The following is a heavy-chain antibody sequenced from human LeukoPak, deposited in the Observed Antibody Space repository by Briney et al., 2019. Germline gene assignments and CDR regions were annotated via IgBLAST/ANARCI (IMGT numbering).Heavy chain of an antibody. J-gene: IGHJ5*02. Sequence: GGSLRLSCAASGFTVSSNYMSWVRQAPGKGLEWVSVIYSGGSTYYAGSVKGRFTISRDNSKNTLYLQMNSLRAEDTAVYHCAKDPYRVIVATGNYLDPWGQGTLVTVSS. CDR1: GFTVSSNY. D-gene: IGHD3-22*01. CDR3: AKDPYRVIVATGNYLDP. V-gene: IGHV3-53*05. CDR2: IYSGGST.